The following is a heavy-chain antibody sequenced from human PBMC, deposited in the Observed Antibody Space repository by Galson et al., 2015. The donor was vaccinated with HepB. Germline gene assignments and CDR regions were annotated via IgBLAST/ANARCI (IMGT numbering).Heavy chain of an antibody. V-gene: IGHV3-9*01. CDR2: ISWNSGSI. D-gene: IGHD4-17*01. J-gene: IGHJ2*01. CDR3: ASYGPFDL. Sequence: SLRLSCAASGFTFDDYAMHWVRQAPGKGLEWVSGISWNSGSIGYADSVKGRFTISRDNAKNSLYLQMNSLRAEDTALYYCASYGPFDLWGRGTLVTVSS. CDR1: GFTFDDYA.